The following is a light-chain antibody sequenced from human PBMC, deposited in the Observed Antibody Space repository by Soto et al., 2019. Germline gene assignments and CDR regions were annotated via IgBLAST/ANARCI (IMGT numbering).Light chain of an antibody. CDR2: GAS. CDR1: QSVSSN. V-gene: IGKV3-15*01. Sequence: ERVMTQSPAALSVSTGERATLSCRASQSVSSNLAWYQQKPGQAPRLLIYGASTRATGIPARFSGSGSGTEFTLTISSLQSEDFAVYYCQQYNNWPLTFGGGTKVDIK. CDR3: QQYNNWPLT. J-gene: IGKJ4*01.